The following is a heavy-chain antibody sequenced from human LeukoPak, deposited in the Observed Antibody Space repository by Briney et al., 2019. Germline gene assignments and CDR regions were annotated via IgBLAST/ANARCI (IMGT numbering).Heavy chain of an antibody. V-gene: IGHV1-18*01. Sequence: ASVKVSCNAYGYDVINYCISWERQAPGQGIEWMGWRSISSCNTANKVRGRVAMATDTSTRTAYMEVRSLRSDDTAVYYCARGGPFPSGSSSREYYLDYWGQGTLVTVSS. D-gene: IGHD6-6*01. CDR2: RSISSCNT. CDR1: GYDVINYC. CDR3: ARGGPFPSGSSSREYYLDY. J-gene: IGHJ4*02.